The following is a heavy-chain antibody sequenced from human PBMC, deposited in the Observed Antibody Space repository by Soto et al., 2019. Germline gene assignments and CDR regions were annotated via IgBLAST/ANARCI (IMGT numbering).Heavy chain of an antibody. Sequence: QTLSLTCAISGDSVSSNSAAWNWIRQSPSRGLEWLGRTYYRSKWYNDYAVSVKSRITINPDTSKNQFSLQLNSVIPEDTAVYYWARGGPARPSTYYYYVRDVWGQGTTVTVSS. J-gene: IGHJ6*02. CDR2: TYYRSKWYN. V-gene: IGHV6-1*01. CDR1: GDSVSSNSAA. D-gene: IGHD6-6*01. CDR3: ARGGPARPSTYYYYVRDV.